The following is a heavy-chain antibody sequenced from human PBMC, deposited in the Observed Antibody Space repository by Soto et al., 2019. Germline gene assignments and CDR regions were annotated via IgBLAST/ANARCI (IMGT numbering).Heavy chain of an antibody. CDR2: MNPNSGNT. D-gene: IGHD1-1*01. V-gene: IGHV1-8*01. CDR3: AREYNWNWNYYYMDV. CDR1: GYTFTSYD. J-gene: IGHJ6*03. Sequence: GASVKVSCTASGYTFTSYDINWVRQATGQGLEWMGWMNPNSGNTGYAQKFQGRVTMTRNTSISTAYMELSSLRSEDTAVYYCAREYNWNWNYYYMDVWGKGTTVTVSS.